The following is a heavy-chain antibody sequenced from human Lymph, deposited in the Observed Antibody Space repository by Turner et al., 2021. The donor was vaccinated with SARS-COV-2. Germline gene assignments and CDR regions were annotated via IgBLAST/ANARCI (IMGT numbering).Heavy chain of an antibody. J-gene: IGHJ4*02. CDR3: ARDVIVGATGLDY. V-gene: IGHV3-33*01. CDR1: GFSFSSDV. Sequence: QVQLVESGGGVVQPGGSLILSCAASGFSFSSDVMHWVRQGPGKGLEWVAVIWYDGRNKYYTDSVKGRFTISRDNSKNTLYLQMNSLRAEDTAVYYCARDVIVGATGLDYWGQGTLVTVSS. D-gene: IGHD1-26*01. CDR2: IWYDGRNK.